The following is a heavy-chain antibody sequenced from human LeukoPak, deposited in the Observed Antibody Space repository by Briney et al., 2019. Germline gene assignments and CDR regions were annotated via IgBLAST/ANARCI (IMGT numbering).Heavy chain of an antibody. Sequence: SVRVSCKASGFTFTSSSMQWVRQARGQRLEWIGWIAVGSGNTNYAQKFQGRVTITRDMSTSTAYMELSSLRSEDTALYYCAAVFGSGYYYYFDYWGQGTLVTVSS. CDR1: GFTFTSSS. D-gene: IGHD3-22*01. J-gene: IGHJ4*02. V-gene: IGHV1-58*02. CDR2: IAVGSGNT. CDR3: AAVFGSGYYYYFDY.